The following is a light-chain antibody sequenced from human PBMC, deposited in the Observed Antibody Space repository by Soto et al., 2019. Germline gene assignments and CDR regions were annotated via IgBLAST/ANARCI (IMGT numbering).Light chain of an antibody. CDR2: GAS. J-gene: IGKJ2*01. V-gene: IGKV3-15*01. Sequence: EIVMTQSPATLSVSPGERATLSCRASQSVSSNLAWYQQKTCQAPRLLIYGASTRATGIPARFSGSGSGTDFTLNISRLEPDDVAVYYCQQYDTSPPMYTFGQGTKLDIK. CDR1: QSVSSN. CDR3: QQYDTSPPMYT.